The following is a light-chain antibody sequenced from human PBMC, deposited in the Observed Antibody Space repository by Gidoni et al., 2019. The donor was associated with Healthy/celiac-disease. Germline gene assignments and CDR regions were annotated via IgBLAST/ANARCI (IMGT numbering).Light chain of an antibody. CDR2: LGS. J-gene: IGKJ4*01. CDR1: QSLLHSTGYNY. V-gene: IGKV2-28*01. Sequence: DIVMTQSPLSLPVTPGEPASISCRSSQSLLHSTGYNYLDVYLQKQGQSPQLLIYLGSNRASGVPDRFSGSGSGTDFTLKISRVEAEDVGVYYFLQALQTPALTFGGGTKVEIK. CDR3: LQALQTPALT.